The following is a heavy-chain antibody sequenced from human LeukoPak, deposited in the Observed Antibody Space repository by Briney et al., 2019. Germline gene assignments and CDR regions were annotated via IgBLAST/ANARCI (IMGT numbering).Heavy chain of an antibody. V-gene: IGHV3-53*05. CDR3: ARGSRGYYDSSGYFDY. J-gene: IGHJ4*02. CDR1: GFIVSYSY. Sequence: GGSLRLSCTASGFIVSYSYMSWVRQAPGKGLEWVSLIYSGGSTFYSDSVKGRFTISRDNSKNTLYLQMNSLRVEDTAVYYCARGSRGYYDSSGYFDYWGQGTLVTVSS. D-gene: IGHD3-22*01. CDR2: IYSGGST.